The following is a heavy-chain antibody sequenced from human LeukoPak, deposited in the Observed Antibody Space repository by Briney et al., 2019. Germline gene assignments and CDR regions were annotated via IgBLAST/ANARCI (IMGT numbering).Heavy chain of an antibody. J-gene: IGHJ5*02. D-gene: IGHD3-10*01. CDR2: VYSGGNT. V-gene: IGHV3-66*01. Sequence: GGSLRLSCTASGFTVSSDYMSWVRQAPGKGLEWVSVVYSGGNTYYADSVKGRFTISRDNSKSTLYLQMSSLRPEDTALYYCVKDYYGSGSYGWFDPWGQGTLVTVSS. CDR1: GFTVSSDY. CDR3: VKDYYGSGSYGWFDP.